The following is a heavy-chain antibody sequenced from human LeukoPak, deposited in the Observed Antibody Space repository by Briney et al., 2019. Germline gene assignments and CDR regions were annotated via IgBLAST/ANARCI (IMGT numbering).Heavy chain of an antibody. V-gene: IGHV1-2*02. J-gene: IGHJ4*02. D-gene: IGHD2-15*01. CDR2: INPNSGGT. CDR1: GYTFTGYY. Sequence: ASVKVSCKASGYTFTGYYIHWVRQAPGQGLEWMGWINPNSGGTNYAQKFQGRVTMTRDTSISTAYMELSRLRSDDTAVYYCARDGGDSTLQDIVVVVVPTLDYWGQGTLVTVSS. CDR3: ARDGGDSTLQDIVVVVVPTLDY.